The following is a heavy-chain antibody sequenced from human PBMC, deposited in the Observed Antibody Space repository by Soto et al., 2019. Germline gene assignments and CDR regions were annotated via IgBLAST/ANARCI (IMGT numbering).Heavy chain of an antibody. CDR2: IIPIFGTS. CDR3: ARVRTDLGHYGIEA. CDR1: GCTFSSYA. J-gene: IGHJ6*02. Sequence: SVKVSCKACGCTFSSYAISWLRQPPRQGLEGMGGIIPIFGTSNYAQKFQRRVTITADESTSTACMEMGTVRSVYKCVYYCARVRTDLGHYGIEAWGQGTPVTVSS. D-gene: IGHD2-8*02. V-gene: IGHV1-69*13.